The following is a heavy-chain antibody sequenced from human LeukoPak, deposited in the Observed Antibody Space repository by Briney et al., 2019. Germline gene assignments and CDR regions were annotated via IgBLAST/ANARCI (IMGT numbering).Heavy chain of an antibody. Sequence: PGGSLRLSCAASGFTFDDYAMHWVRQAPGKGLEWVSGISWNSGSIGYADSVKGRFTISRDNAKNSLYLQMNSLRAEDTALYYCAKDAFYDILTGYYMSWGQGTLVTVSS. CDR1: GFTFDDYA. CDR2: ISWNSGSI. V-gene: IGHV3-9*01. CDR3: AKDAFYDILTGYYMS. J-gene: IGHJ4*02. D-gene: IGHD3-9*01.